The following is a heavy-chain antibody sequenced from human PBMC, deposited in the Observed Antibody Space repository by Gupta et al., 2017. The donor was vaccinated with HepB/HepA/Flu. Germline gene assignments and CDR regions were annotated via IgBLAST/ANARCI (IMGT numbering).Heavy chain of an antibody. CDR2: ISCDSGRR. J-gene: IGHJ4*02. CDR3: AKDVDYGGNSLDY. Sequence: EVQLVESGGGLVQPGRSLRLSCAASGFTFDDYAMHWVRQVPGKGLEWVSGISCDSGRRGYADSVKGRITISRDNAKNSLYLQMNSLRPEDTALYYCAKDVDYGGNSLDYWGQGTLVTVSS. V-gene: IGHV3-9*01. D-gene: IGHD4-23*01. CDR1: GFTFDDYA.